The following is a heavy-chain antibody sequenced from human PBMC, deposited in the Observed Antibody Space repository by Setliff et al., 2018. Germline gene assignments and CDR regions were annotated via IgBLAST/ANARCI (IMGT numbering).Heavy chain of an antibody. Sequence: SETLSLTCAVSGGSITNGSYYWSWIRQPAGEGLEWIGRLHTSGTTDYNPSLKGRVTISADTSTNHFSLKLTSVTAADTAVYYCARDNTIVGATDYWGQGALVTVSS. CDR1: GGSITNGSYY. J-gene: IGHJ4*02. CDR3: ARDNTIVGATDY. V-gene: IGHV4-61*02. CDR2: LHTSGTT. D-gene: IGHD1-26*01.